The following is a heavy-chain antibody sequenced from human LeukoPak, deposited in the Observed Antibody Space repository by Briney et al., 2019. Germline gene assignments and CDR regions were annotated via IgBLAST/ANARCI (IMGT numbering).Heavy chain of an antibody. CDR1: GFTFSSYR. CDR2: ISSSSSII. CDR3: ARDKFRSGGHDRNWFDP. Sequence: PGGSLRLSCAASGFTFSSYRMNWVRQAPGKGLEWVSYISSSSSIIYYADSVKGRFIISRDNAKNSLYLQMNSLRAEDTAVYYCARDKFRSGGHDRNWFDPRGQGTLVTVSS. D-gene: IGHD3-10*01. J-gene: IGHJ5*02. V-gene: IGHV3-48*01.